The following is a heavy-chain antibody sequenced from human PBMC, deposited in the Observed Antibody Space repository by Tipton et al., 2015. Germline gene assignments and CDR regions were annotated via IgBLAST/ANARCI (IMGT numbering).Heavy chain of an antibody. J-gene: IGHJ4*02. CDR3: ARAEGDYFDF. CDR1: GYTFTSYD. V-gene: IGHV1-8*01. CDR2: MNPDSGKT. Sequence: QVQLVQSGAEVKRPGASVRVSCKTSGYTFTSYDIFWVRQATGQGFEWMGWMNPDSGKTGYAQKFQGRVTMTRNTSISTAYMELSSLRSEDTAVFYCARAEGDYFDFWGQGTLVTVSS.